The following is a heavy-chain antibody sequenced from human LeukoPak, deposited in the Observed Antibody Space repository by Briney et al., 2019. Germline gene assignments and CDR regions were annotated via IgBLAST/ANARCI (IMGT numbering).Heavy chain of an antibody. CDR3: AREAVVGAFDY. Sequence: GGSLRLSCAASGFTFSSYEMNWVRQAPGKGLEWVSYISSSGSTIYYADSVKGRFTISRDNAKNSLNLQMNSLRAEDTAVYYCAREAVVGAFDYWGQGTLVTVSS. CDR2: ISSSGSTI. D-gene: IGHD1-26*01. J-gene: IGHJ4*02. CDR1: GFTFSSYE. V-gene: IGHV3-48*03.